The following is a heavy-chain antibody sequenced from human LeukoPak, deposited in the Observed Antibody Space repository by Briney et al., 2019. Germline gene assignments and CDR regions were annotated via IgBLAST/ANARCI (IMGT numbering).Heavy chain of an antibody. Sequence: PGGSLRLSCAASGFTFSSYSMNWVGQAPGKGLEWVSYISSSSSTIYYADSVKGRFTISRDNAKNSLYLQMNSLRAEDTAVYYCARGGLWSRRLTSYFDYWGQGTLVTVSS. CDR1: GFTFSSYS. J-gene: IGHJ4*02. D-gene: IGHD4/OR15-4a*01. V-gene: IGHV3-48*01. CDR2: ISSSSSTI. CDR3: ARGGLWSRRLTSYFDY.